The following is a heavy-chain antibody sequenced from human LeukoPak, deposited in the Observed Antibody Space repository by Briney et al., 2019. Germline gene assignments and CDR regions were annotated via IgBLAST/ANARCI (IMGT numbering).Heavy chain of an antibody. CDR1: GYSFTSYG. V-gene: IGHV1-18*01. CDR2: ISAYNGNT. CDR3: ARDRGYSSSSLPNY. J-gene: IGHJ4*02. D-gene: IGHD6-6*01. Sequence: ASVKVSCKASGYSFTSYGISWVRQAPGQGLEWMGWISAYNGNTHYAQKLQGRVTMTTDTSTSTAYMELRSLRSDDTAMYYCARDRGYSSSSLPNYWGQGTLVTVSS.